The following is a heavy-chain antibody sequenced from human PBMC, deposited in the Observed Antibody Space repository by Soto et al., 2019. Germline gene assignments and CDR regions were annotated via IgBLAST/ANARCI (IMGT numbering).Heavy chain of an antibody. Sequence: SETLSLTCAVYGGSFSGYXXSWIRQPPGKGLEWIGEINHSGSTNYNPPLKSRVTISVDTSKNQFSLKLSSVTAADTAVYYCARGRAGYCSSTSCYTRYXXXXGMDVXXXGTTVXXSS. D-gene: IGHD2-2*02. CDR1: GGSFSGYX. CDR3: ARGRAGYCSSTSCYTRYXXXXGMDV. J-gene: IGHJ6*01. CDR2: INHSGST. V-gene: IGHV4-34*01.